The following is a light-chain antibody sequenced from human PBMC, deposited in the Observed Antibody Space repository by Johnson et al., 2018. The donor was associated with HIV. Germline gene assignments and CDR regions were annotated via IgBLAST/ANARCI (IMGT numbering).Light chain of an antibody. J-gene: IGLJ1*01. Sequence: QSVLTQSPSVSAAPGQKVTISCSGSTSNIGNNYVSWYQQLPGTAPKLLIYDNNKRPSGIPDRFSGSKSGTSATLGITGLQTGDEADYYCGTWDASLSAGVFGTGTEVTVL. CDR3: GTWDASLSAGV. CDR2: DNN. CDR1: TSNIGNNY. V-gene: IGLV1-51*01.